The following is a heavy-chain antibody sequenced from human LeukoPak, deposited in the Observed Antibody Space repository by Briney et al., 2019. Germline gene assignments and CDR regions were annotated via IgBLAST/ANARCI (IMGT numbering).Heavy chain of an antibody. CDR1: GGSISNYH. V-gene: IGHV4-4*07. CDR2: IYSSGTT. Sequence: SETLSLTCNVSGGSISNYHWTWIRQPAGKGLEWIGRIYSSGTTTYNPSLKSRVGMSGDTSRNQFSLKLNSVTAADTAVYYCARVSPIAAAGSSYYYAIDVWGQGTTVTVSS. D-gene: IGHD6-25*01. CDR3: ARVSPIAAAGSSYYYAIDV. J-gene: IGHJ6*02.